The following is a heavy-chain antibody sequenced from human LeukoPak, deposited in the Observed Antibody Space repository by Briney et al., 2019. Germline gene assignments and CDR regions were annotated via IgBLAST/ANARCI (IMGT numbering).Heavy chain of an antibody. Sequence: ASVKVSCKASGGTFSSYAISWVRQAPGQGLEWMGGIIPIFGTANYAQKFQGRVTITADKSTSTAYMELSSLRSEDTAVYYCARDPGGYYDFWGGAFDIWGQGTMVTVSS. CDR1: GGTFSSYA. CDR3: ARDPGGYYDFWGGAFDI. J-gene: IGHJ3*02. V-gene: IGHV1-69*06. CDR2: IIPIFGTA. D-gene: IGHD3-3*01.